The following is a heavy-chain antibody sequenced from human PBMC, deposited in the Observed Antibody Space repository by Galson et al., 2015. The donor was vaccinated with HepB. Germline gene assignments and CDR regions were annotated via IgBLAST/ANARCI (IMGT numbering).Heavy chain of an antibody. CDR2: ISYDGGTK. CDR1: GFTFSNHG. J-gene: IGHJ4*02. V-gene: IGHV3-30*18. CDR3: AKDRAMYSGTYYFDY. D-gene: IGHD1-26*01. Sequence: SLRLSCAASGFTFSNHGMHWVRQAPGKGLEWVALISYDGGTKYYADSVNGRFTISRESSKNTMYLQMSSLRPEDTAVYYCAKDRAMYSGTYYFDYWGQGTLVTVSS.